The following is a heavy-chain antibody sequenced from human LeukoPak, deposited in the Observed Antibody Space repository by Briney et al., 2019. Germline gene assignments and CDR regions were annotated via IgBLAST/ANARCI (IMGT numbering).Heavy chain of an antibody. V-gene: IGHV4-59*01. CDR1: GGSISSNY. Sequence: SETLSLTCTVSGGSISSNYWSWIRQPPGKGLEWIGYVYSSGSTNYNPSLKSRVTISVDTSKNQFSLKLSSVTAEDTAVYYCARDPYGPGSYLFDYWGQGTLVTVSS. CDR2: VYSSGST. D-gene: IGHD3-10*01. J-gene: IGHJ4*02. CDR3: ARDPYGPGSYLFDY.